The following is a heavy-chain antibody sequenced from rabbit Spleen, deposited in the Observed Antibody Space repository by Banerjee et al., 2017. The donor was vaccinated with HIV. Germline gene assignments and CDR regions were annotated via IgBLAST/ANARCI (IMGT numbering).Heavy chain of an antibody. J-gene: IGHJ4*01. CDR1: GFSFSNNYW. V-gene: IGHV1S45*01. Sequence: QEQLEESGGDLVKPEGSLTLTCTASGFSFSNNYWICWVRQAPGKGLEWIACIYAGGSGSTYYASWAKGRFTISKTSSTTVTLQMTSLTAADTATYFCARDLPGVIGWNFGWWGPGTLVTVS. CDR2: IYAGGSGST. D-gene: IGHD1-1*01. CDR3: ARDLPGVIGWNFGW.